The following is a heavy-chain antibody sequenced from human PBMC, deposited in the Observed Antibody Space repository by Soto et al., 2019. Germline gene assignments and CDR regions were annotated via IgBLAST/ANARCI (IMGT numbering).Heavy chain of an antibody. Sequence: QVQLAQSGAEVKKPGASVNVSCKASGYIFSDYYMHWVRQAPGQGLEWMGWINPDSGVTKYTQKFQGRVTMTRDTSISTAYMELSGLTSDDTAVYFCARKVSDYNFDSWGQGTLVTVSS. V-gene: IGHV1-2*02. CDR1: GYIFSDYY. CDR2: INPDSGVT. D-gene: IGHD4-17*01. CDR3: ARKVSDYNFDS. J-gene: IGHJ4*02.